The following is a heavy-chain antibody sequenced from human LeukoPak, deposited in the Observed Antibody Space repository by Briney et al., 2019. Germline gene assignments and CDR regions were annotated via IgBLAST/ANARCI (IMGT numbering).Heavy chain of an antibody. D-gene: IGHD4-11*01. CDR3: ARDPTTVVSAPYYFDD. J-gene: IGHJ4*02. Sequence: SETLSLTCGLFGRSIIGYHWNWIRQSPGRGLEWIGEIYHSGNANYNPSFKGRIPISLNTSKNQFSLELRSVTAADAAVYYCARDPTTVVSAPYYFDDWGQGTLVTVSS. V-gene: IGHV4-34*01. CDR2: IYHSGNA. CDR1: GRSIIGYH.